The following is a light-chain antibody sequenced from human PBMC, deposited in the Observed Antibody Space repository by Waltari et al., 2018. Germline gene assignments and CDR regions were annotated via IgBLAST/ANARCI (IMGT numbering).Light chain of an antibody. CDR3: QQYNNWWT. CDR2: VAF. J-gene: IGKJ1*01. CDR1: QSVSNN. Sequence: EIVMTQSPATLSVSPGERATLSCRASQSVSNNLAWYQQKPGQAPRLLIYVAFTRATVIPARFSGSWSGTDFTLTISSLQSEDFAVYYCQQYNNWWTFGQGTKVEIK. V-gene: IGKV3-15*01.